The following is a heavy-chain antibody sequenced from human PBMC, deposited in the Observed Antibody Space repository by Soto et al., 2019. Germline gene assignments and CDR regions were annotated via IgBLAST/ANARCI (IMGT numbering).Heavy chain of an antibody. D-gene: IGHD5-18*01. J-gene: IGHJ4*02. CDR2: ISYDGSNK. CDR1: GFTFSSYA. Sequence: VQLVESGGGLVKPGRSLRLSCAASGFTFSSYAMHWVRQAPGKGLEWVAVISYDGSNKYYADSVKGRFTISRDNSKNTLYLQMNSLRAEDTAVYYCARDRDTAMVHFDYWGQGTLVTVSS. V-gene: IGHV3-30-3*01. CDR3: ARDRDTAMVHFDY.